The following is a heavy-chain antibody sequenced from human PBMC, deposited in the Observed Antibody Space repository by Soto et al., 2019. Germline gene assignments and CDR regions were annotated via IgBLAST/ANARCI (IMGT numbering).Heavy chain of an antibody. V-gene: IGHV4-59*12. CDR1: GGSISSYY. Sequence: PSETLSLTCTVSGGSISSYYWSWIRQPPGKGLEWIGYIYYSGSTNYNPSLKSRVTISVDTSKNQFSLKLSSVTAADTAVYYCARAMFLMYSSSSRYYYYMDVWGKGTTVTVSS. CDR2: IYYSGST. J-gene: IGHJ6*03. D-gene: IGHD6-6*01. CDR3: ARAMFLMYSSSSRYYYYMDV.